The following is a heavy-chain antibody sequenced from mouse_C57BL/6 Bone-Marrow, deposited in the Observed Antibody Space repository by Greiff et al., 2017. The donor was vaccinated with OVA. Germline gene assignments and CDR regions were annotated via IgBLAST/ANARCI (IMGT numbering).Heavy chain of an antibody. CDR1: GYTFTDYY. CDR3: ASPFTTVVGGAMDY. CDR2: IYPGSGNT. Sequence: VQLQQSGAELVRPGASVKLSCKASGYTFTDYYINWVKQRPGQGLEWIARIYPGSGNTYYNEKFKGKATLTAEKSSSTAYMQLSSLTSEDSAVYFCASPFTTVVGGAMDYWGQGTSVTVSS. D-gene: IGHD1-1*01. V-gene: IGHV1-76*01. J-gene: IGHJ4*01.